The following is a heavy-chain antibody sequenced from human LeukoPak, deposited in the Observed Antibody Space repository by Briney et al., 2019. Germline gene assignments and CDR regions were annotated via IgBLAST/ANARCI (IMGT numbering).Heavy chain of an antibody. V-gene: IGHV4-39*07. D-gene: IGHD2-21*01. J-gene: IGHJ5*01. CDR2: IFYSGTT. CDR1: GDSISTTTFY. CDR3: ARQIAVVEPTDPNWFDS. Sequence: SETLSLTCSVSGDSISTTTFYWGWIRQSPGKGLEWIGSIFYSGTTYYTPSLKSRVTLSLDTSKNQFSLRLTSVTAADTAVYSCARQIAVVEPTDPNWFDSWGQGILVTVSS.